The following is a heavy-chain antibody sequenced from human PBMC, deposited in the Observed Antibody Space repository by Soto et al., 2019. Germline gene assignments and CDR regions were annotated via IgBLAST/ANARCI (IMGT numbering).Heavy chain of an antibody. CDR2: ISGSDGKT. CDR3: ARWSYLDY. D-gene: IGHD3-3*01. CDR1: GFSFGSYA. Sequence: LRLSCAASGFSFGSYALSWVRQAPGKGLEWVSTISGSDGKTFYADAVKGWFSISRDTSQNTLYLQMNSLRADDTAIYYCARWSYLDYWGQGTRVTVSS. V-gene: IGHV3-23*01. J-gene: IGHJ4*02.